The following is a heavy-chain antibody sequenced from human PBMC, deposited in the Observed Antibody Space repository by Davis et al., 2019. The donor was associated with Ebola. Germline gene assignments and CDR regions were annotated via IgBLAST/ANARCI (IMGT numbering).Heavy chain of an antibody. CDR1: GGSISRSSYY. V-gene: IGHV4-39*07. CDR3: ARDGGYYDSSGYYSGWFDP. J-gene: IGHJ5*02. Sequence: PSETLSLTCTVSGGSISRSSYYWGWLRQPPGKGLEWIGSIYYSGNTNYNPYLKSRVTISVDTSKNQFSLKLSSVTAADTAMYYCARDGGYYDSSGYYSGWFDPWGQGTLVTVSS. D-gene: IGHD3-22*01. CDR2: IYYSGNT.